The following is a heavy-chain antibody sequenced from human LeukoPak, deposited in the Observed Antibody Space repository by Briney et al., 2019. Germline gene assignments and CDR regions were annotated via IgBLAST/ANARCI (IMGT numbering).Heavy chain of an antibody. J-gene: IGHJ4*02. CDR3: AKDLRVWGATAPFDY. CDR1: GFTFSSYA. V-gene: IGHV3-23*01. D-gene: IGHD1-26*01. CDR2: ISGSGGST. Sequence: GGSLRLSCAASGFTFSSYAMSWVRQAPGKGLEWVSAISGSGGSTYYADFVKGRFTISRDNSKNTLYLQMNSLRAEDTAVYYCAKDLRVWGATAPFDYWGQGTLVTVSS.